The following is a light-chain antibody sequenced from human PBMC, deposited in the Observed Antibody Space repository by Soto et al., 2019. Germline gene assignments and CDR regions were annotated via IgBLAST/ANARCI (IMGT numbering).Light chain of an antibody. CDR2: ENN. CDR3: GTWDDSPYAWV. CDR1: SSNIGNNY. J-gene: IGLJ3*02. V-gene: IGLV1-51*02. Sequence: QSALTQPPSVSAAPGQKVTISCSGSSSNIGNNYVSWYQQLPGTAPKLLIYENNRRPSGIPDRFSGSRAGTSATLGITGLQTGDEADYYCGTWDDSPYAWVFAGGTKVTVL.